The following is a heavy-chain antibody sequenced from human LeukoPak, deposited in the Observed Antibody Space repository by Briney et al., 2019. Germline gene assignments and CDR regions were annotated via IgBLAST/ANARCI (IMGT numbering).Heavy chain of an antibody. CDR2: ISSSGSTI. D-gene: IGHD3-3*01. J-gene: IGHJ6*03. CDR3: ARGVTIFGVVIPDYYYYYMDV. Sequence: GGSLRLSCAASGFTFSSYEMNWVRQAPGKGLEWVSYISSSGSTIYYADSVKGRFTISRDNAKNSLYLQMNSLRAEDTAVYYCARGVTIFGVVIPDYYYYYMDVWGKGTTVTVSS. CDR1: GFTFSSYE. V-gene: IGHV3-48*03.